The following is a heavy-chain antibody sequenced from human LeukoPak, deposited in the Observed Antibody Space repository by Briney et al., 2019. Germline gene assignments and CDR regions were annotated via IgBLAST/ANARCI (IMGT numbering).Heavy chain of an antibody. J-gene: IGHJ3*01. CDR1: GFTFNSYE. CDR2: INSGGSAI. D-gene: IGHD3-10*01. V-gene: IGHV3-48*03. CDR3: ARVGITMVRTDAFDV. Sequence: PGGSLRLSCAASGFTFNSYEMNWVCQAPGKGLEWVSYINSGGSAIYYADSVKGRFTISRDNAKNTLYLQMNSLRAEDTAVYYCARVGITMVRTDAFDVWGLGTMVTVSS.